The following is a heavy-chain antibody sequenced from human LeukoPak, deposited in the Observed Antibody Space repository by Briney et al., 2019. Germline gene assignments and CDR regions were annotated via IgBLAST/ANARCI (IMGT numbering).Heavy chain of an antibody. J-gene: IGHJ3*02. V-gene: IGHV4-34*01. CDR1: GGSFSGYY. Sequence: SETLSLTCAVYGGSFSGYYWSWIRQPPGKGLEWIGEINHSGSTNYNPSLKGRVTISVDTSKNQFSLKLSSVTAADTAVYYCARDLRFLVIWGQGTMVTVSS. CDR3: ARDLRFLVI. CDR2: INHSGST. D-gene: IGHD3-3*01.